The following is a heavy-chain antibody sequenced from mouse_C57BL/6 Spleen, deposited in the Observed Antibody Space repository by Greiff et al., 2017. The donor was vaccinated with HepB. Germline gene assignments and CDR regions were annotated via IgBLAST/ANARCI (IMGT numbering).Heavy chain of an antibody. J-gene: IGHJ3*01. D-gene: IGHD2-3*01. Sequence: EVKLQESGPELVKPGASVKIPCKASGYTFTDYNMDWVKQSHGKSLEWIGDINPNNGGTIYNQKFKGKATLTVDKSSSTAYMELRSLTSEDTAVYYWAISDGFLFAYWGQGTLVTVSA. CDR1: GYTFTDYN. V-gene: IGHV1-18*01. CDR3: AISDGFLFAY. CDR2: INPNNGGT.